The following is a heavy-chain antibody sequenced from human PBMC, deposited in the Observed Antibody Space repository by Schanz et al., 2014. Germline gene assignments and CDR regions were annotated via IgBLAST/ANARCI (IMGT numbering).Heavy chain of an antibody. CDR3: ARDGHSSIWDSYYFYGLDV. Sequence: QVQLVQSGAEVKNPGASVKVSCKASGHPFTAYYMHWVRQAPGQGLEWMGRINPNSGGTNYAENFQGRVTMTRDTSTSTVYMELSRLTSDDTALYYCARDGHSSIWDSYYFYGLDVWGQGTTVTVSS. CDR1: GHPFTAYY. D-gene: IGHD6-13*01. CDR2: INPNSGGT. J-gene: IGHJ6*02. V-gene: IGHV1-2*06.